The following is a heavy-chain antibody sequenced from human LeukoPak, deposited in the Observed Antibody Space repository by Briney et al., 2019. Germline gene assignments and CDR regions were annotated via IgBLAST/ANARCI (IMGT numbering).Heavy chain of an antibody. CDR2: IYHSGST. Sequence: SETLSLTCAVSGGSISSSNWWSWVRQPPGRGLEWIGEIYHSGSTNYNPSLKSRVTISVDKSKNQFSLKLSSVTAADTAVYYCARARAPEACFDYWGQGTLVTVSS. V-gene: IGHV4-4*02. J-gene: IGHJ4*02. CDR1: GGSISSSNW. CDR3: ARARAPEACFDY.